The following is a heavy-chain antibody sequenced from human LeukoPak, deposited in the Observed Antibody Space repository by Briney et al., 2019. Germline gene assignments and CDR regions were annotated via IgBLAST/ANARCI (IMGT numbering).Heavy chain of an antibody. Sequence: GGSLRLSCAASGFTFSSYAMSWVRQAPGKGLEWVSAISGSGGSTYHADSVKGRFTISRDNSKNTLYLQMNSLRAEDTAVYYCAKARPEGGHLYNWFDPWGQGTLVTVSS. CDR1: GFTFSSYA. D-gene: IGHD1-26*01. CDR3: AKARPEGGHLYNWFDP. V-gene: IGHV3-23*01. CDR2: ISGSGGST. J-gene: IGHJ5*02.